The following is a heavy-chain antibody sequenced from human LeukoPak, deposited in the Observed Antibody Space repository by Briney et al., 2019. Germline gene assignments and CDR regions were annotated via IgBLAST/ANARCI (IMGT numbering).Heavy chain of an antibody. J-gene: IGHJ4*02. D-gene: IGHD5-18*01. CDR1: AGTFSSYA. Sequence: SVKVSCKASAGTFSSYAISWVRQAPGQGLERMGGIIPIFGTANYAQKFQGRVTITTDESTSTAYMELSSLRSEDTAVYYCARGGVGYSYGEFDYWGQGTLVTVSS. CDR2: IIPIFGTA. V-gene: IGHV1-69*05. CDR3: ARGGVGYSYGEFDY.